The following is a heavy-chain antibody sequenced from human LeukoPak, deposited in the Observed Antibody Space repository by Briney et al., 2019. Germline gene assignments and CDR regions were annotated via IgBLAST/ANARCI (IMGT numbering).Heavy chain of an antibody. D-gene: IGHD3-3*01. V-gene: IGHV4-30-4*01. J-gene: IGHJ4*02. CDR2: IYYSGST. Sequence: SQTLSLTCTVSGGSISSDDYYWSWIRQPPGKGLEWIGYIYYSGSTYYNPSLKSRVTISVDTSKNQFSLKLSSVTAADTAVYYCARAEAAGFLVYWGQGTLVTVSS. CDR3: ARAEAAGFLVY. CDR1: GGSISSDDYY.